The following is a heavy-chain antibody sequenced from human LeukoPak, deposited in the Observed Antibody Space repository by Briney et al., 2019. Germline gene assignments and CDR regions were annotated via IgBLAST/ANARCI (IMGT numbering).Heavy chain of an antibody. J-gene: IGHJ4*02. D-gene: IGHD3-10*01. CDR2: ISYDGSNE. CDR1: GFTFSSYV. CDR3: AKQARRAYYYGSGTYAGSHYFDF. V-gene: IGHV3-30*04. Sequence: GRSLRLSCAASGFTFSSYVMHWVRQAPGKGLEWVAIISYDGSNEYYADSVKGRFTISRDNSKNTLYLQVNSLRAEDTAVYYCAKQARRAYYYGSGTYAGSHYFDFWGQGTLVTVSS.